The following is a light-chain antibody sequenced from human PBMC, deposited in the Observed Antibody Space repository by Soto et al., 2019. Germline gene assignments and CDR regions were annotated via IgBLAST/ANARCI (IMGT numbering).Light chain of an antibody. CDR3: ATWDDTLNGYYF. Sequence: QSVLTQPPSASGTPGQRVTISCSGSKSNIGSHTVNWYQQLPGTAPKLLIYSNDQRPSGVPDRFSASKSGTSASLAISGLQSEDEADYYCATWDDTLNGYYFFATGTKVPVL. J-gene: IGLJ1*01. CDR1: KSNIGSHT. V-gene: IGLV1-44*01. CDR2: SND.